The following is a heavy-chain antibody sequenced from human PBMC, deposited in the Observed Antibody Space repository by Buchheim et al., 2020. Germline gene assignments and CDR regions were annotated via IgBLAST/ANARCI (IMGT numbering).Heavy chain of an antibody. V-gene: IGHV4-61*01. J-gene: IGHJ6*02. CDR3: ARVVAGRGGYYYYGMDV. Sequence: QVQLQESGPGLVKPSETLSLTCTVSGGSVSSGSYYWSWIRQPPGKGLEWMGYIYYSGSTNYNPSLKSRVTISVDTSKNQFSLKLSSVTAADTAVYYCARVVAGRGGYYYYGMDVWGQGTT. CDR2: IYYSGST. CDR1: GGSVSSGSYY. D-gene: IGHD6-19*01.